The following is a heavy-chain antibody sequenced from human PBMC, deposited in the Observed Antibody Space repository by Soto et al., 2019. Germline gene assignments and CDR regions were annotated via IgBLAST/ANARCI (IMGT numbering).Heavy chain of an antibody. J-gene: IGHJ4*02. Sequence: GGSLRLSCAASGFTFTSYAIIWIRQAPGKGLEGVSGLCGSGGGIHYADSVKGRFTISRDNSASSVYLQMNNLRVEDTAIYYCAKDAVSGDGVWLAQDWGQGTVVTVSS. CDR2: LCGSGGGI. CDR1: GFTFTSYA. V-gene: IGHV3-23*01. CDR3: AKDAVSGDGVWLAQD. D-gene: IGHD4-17*01.